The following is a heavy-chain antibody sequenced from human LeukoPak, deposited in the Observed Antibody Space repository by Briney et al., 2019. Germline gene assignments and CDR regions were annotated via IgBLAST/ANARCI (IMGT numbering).Heavy chain of an antibody. CDR2: IRYDGSNK. Sequence: GGSLRLSCAASGFTFSSYGMHWVRQAPGKGLEWVAFIRYDGSNKYYADSVKGRFTISRDNSKNTLYLKMNSLRAEDTAVYYCAKDRAVLRFLEWPTTHYYYYYMDVWGKGTTVTVSS. J-gene: IGHJ6*03. CDR1: GFTFSSYG. CDR3: AKDRAVLRFLEWPTTHYYYYYMDV. D-gene: IGHD3-3*01. V-gene: IGHV3-30*02.